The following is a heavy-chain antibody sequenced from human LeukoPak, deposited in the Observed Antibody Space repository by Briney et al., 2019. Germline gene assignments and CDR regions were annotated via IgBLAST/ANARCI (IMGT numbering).Heavy chain of an antibody. V-gene: IGHV3-48*03. CDR3: ARDSVRHLLDY. J-gene: IGHJ4*02. D-gene: IGHD6-6*01. Sequence: GGSLRLSCAGSGFPFSSYEMNWLRQAPGKGLEWVSHIDSSGITIYYGDSVKGRFTISRDNAKNSIYLQMDSLRVEDTAIYYCARDSVRHLLDYWGQGTPVNVSS. CDR2: IDSSGITI. CDR1: GFPFSSYE.